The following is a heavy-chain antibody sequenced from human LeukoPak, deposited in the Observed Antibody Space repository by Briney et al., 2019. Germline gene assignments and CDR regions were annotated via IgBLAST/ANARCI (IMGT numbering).Heavy chain of an antibody. CDR3: AKGYGYTYYYYGMDV. V-gene: IGHV3-23*01. CDR1: GFTFSSYA. CDR2: ISGSGGST. D-gene: IGHD2-2*02. Sequence: GGSLRLSCAASGFTFSSYAMSWVRQAPGKGREWVSAISGSGGSTYYADSVKGRFTISRDNSKNTLYLQMNSLRAEDTAVYYCAKGYGYTYYYYGMDVWGHGTTVTVSS. J-gene: IGHJ6*02.